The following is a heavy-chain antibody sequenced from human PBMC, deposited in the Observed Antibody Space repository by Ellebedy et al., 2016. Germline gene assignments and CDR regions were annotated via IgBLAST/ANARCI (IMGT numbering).Heavy chain of an antibody. D-gene: IGHD3-22*01. CDR2: IYSGGTT. J-gene: IGHJ3*02. CDR3: ARAPHSSYYYDSSGSLESGRDGAFDI. Sequence: GGSLRLSCAASGFTVSSNYMSWVRQAPGKGLELVSVIYSGGTTYSADSVKGRFTISRDNSKNTLYLQMNSLRAEDTAVYYCARAPHSSYYYDSSGSLESGRDGAFDIWGQGTMVTVSS. V-gene: IGHV3-53*01. CDR1: GFTVSSNY.